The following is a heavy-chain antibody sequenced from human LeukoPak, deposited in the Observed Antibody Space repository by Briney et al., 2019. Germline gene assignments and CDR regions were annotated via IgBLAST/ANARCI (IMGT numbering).Heavy chain of an antibody. CDR2: IYPDDSDT. D-gene: IGHD1-7*01. V-gene: IGHV5-51*01. Sequence: GESLKISCQASGYSFTSQWIGWVRQMPGKGLEWMGIIYPDDSDTRYSPSFQGQVTISADKSISTAYLQWSSLKASDSAMYFCTRRMEVRPHFDLWGRGTLVTVSS. J-gene: IGHJ2*01. CDR1: GYSFTSQW. CDR3: TRRMEVRPHFDL.